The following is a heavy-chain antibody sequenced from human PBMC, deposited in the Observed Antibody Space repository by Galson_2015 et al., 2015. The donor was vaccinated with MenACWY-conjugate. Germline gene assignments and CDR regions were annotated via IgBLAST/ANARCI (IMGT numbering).Heavy chain of an antibody. J-gene: IGHJ4*02. CDR1: GFTFTDYW. D-gene: IGHD5-18*01. Sequence: SLRLSCAASGFTFTDYWMSWLRQGPGKGLEWVANIKQDRSEKYYVDSVKGRFTVSRDNAKNSLYLQMNSLRAEDTAVYYCARDRIQRWYFDYWGQGTPVTVSS. CDR2: IKQDRSEK. CDR3: ARDRIQRWYFDY. V-gene: IGHV3-7*03.